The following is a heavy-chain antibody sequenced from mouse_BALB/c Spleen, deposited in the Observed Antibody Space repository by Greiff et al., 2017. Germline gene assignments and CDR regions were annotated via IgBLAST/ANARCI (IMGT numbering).Heavy chain of an antibody. CDR1: GYSITSDYA. D-gene: IGHD2-4*01. CDR3: ARRDYDGYAMDY. V-gene: IGHV3-2*02. Sequence: EVKLQESGPGLVKPSQSLSLTCTVTGYSITSDYAWNWIRQFPGNKLEWMGYISYSGSTSYNPSLKSRISITRDTSKNQFFLQLNSVTTEDTATYYCARRDYDGYAMDYWGQGTSVTVSS. CDR2: ISYSGST. J-gene: IGHJ4*01.